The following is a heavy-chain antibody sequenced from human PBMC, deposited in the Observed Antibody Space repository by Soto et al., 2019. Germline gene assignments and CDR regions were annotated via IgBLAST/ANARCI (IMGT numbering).Heavy chain of an antibody. Sequence: QVQLVQSGAEVKKPGSSVKVSCQASGGTFSSYAISWVRQAPGQGLEWLGGIIPIFGTANYAQKFQGRVTSTATKSTCKTYMALSRRRTEDTAVYYCASVGGRVDCSGGSSQHHRVDNWCAPWGQGNLVNVSS. D-gene: IGHD2-15*01. CDR1: GGTFSSYA. J-gene: IGHJ5*02. CDR3: ASVGGRVDCSGGSSQHHRVDNWCAP. CDR2: IIPIFGTA. V-gene: IGHV1-69*06.